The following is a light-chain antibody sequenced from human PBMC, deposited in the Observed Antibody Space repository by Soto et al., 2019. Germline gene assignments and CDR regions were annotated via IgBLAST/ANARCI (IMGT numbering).Light chain of an antibody. CDR3: QQYGSSSWS. CDR1: QSVSSSY. Sequence: EIVLTQSPGTLSLSPGERATLSCRASQSVSSSYLASYQQKPGQAPRLLIYGTSSRATAIPDRFSGSGSWTGFTLTISRLEPEDSAVYYCQQYGSSSWSFGQGTKVEIK. V-gene: IGKV3-20*01. J-gene: IGKJ1*01. CDR2: GTS.